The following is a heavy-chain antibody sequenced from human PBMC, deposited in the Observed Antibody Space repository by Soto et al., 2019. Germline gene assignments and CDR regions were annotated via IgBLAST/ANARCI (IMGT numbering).Heavy chain of an antibody. J-gene: IGHJ4*02. CDR3: AKDLHSSSWYSGFDY. CDR1: GFTFSSYG. V-gene: IGHV3-30*02. Sequence: GGSLRLSCAASGFTFSSYGMNWVRQAPGKGLEWVAFITSGGSYKYYADSVKGRFTISRDNSKNTLYLQMNSLRAEDTAVYYCAKDLHSSSWYSGFDYWGQGTLVTVSS. CDR2: ITSGGSYK. D-gene: IGHD6-13*01.